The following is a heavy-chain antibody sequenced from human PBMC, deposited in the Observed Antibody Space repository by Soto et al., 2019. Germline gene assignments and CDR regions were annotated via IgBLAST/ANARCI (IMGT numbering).Heavy chain of an antibody. Sequence: LKISCKGSGYSFTSYWIGWVRQMPGKGLEWMGIIYPGDSDTRYSPSFQGQVTISADKSISTAYLQWSSLKASDTAMYYCASQGSTRSYYYYGMDVWGQGTTVTVSS. D-gene: IGHD2-2*01. CDR2: IYPGDSDT. CDR3: ASQGSTRSYYYYGMDV. V-gene: IGHV5-51*01. J-gene: IGHJ6*02. CDR1: GYSFTSYW.